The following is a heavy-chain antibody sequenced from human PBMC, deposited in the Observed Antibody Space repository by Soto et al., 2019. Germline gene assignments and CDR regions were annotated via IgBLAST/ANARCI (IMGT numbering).Heavy chain of an antibody. J-gene: IGHJ5*02. CDR1: GYTFTSYG. V-gene: IGHV1-18*01. D-gene: IGHD3-22*01. Sequence: QVQLVQSGAEVKKPGASVKVSCKASGYTFTSYGISWVRQAPGQGLEWMGWISAYNGNTNYAQKLQGRVTITTDTSTSTAYMELRSLRSDDTAVYYCARDRYYDSRPWWFDPWGQGTLVTVSS. CDR2: ISAYNGNT. CDR3: ARDRYYDSRPWWFDP.